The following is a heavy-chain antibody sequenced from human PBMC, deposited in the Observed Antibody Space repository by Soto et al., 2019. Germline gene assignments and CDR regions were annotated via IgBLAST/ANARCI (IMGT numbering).Heavy chain of an antibody. CDR1: GFTISGCS. CDR2: ITIRTGNI. Sequence: PGGSLRLSCEASGFTISGCSMNWVRQAPGKGLEWLAYITIRTGNIVYADSVRGRFTISAGNAENSVFLQMNSLRDEDTAVYFCVRDRDLDRDMVHADLWGQGTLVTV. D-gene: IGHD5-18*01. J-gene: IGHJ4*01. V-gene: IGHV3-48*02. CDR3: VRDRDLDRDMVHADL.